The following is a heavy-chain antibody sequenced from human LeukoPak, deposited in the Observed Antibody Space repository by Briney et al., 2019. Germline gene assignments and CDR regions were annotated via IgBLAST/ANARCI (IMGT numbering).Heavy chain of an antibody. CDR3: ARDSHDFWSGYFTGGRNWFDP. D-gene: IGHD3-3*01. CDR1: GYTFTGYY. J-gene: IGHJ5*02. CDR2: INPNSGGT. Sequence: ASVKVSCKASGYTFTGYYMHWVRQAPGQGLEWMEWINPNSGGTNYAQKFQGRVTMTRDTSISTAYMELSRLRSDDTAVYYCARDSHDFWSGYFTGGRNWFDPWGQGTLVTVSS. V-gene: IGHV1-2*02.